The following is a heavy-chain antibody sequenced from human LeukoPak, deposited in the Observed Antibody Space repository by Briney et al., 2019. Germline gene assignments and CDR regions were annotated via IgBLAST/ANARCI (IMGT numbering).Heavy chain of an antibody. D-gene: IGHD3-3*01. J-gene: IGHJ4*02. CDR2: ISYDGSNK. CDR1: GFTFSSYG. V-gene: IGHV3-30*18. CDR3: AKRLTIFGVAVFDY. Sequence: SGGSLRLSCAASGFTFSSYGMHWVRQAPGKGLEWVAVISYDGSNKYYADSVKGRFTISRDNSKNTLYLLMNSLRAEDTAVYYCAKRLTIFGVAVFDYWGQGTLVTVSS.